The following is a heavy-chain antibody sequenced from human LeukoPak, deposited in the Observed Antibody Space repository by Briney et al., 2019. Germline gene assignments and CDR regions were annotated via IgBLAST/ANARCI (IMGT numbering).Heavy chain of an antibody. CDR3: ARSGIWSLSRAFDI. CDR2: IYYSGST. CDR1: GGSISSSSYY. D-gene: IGHD3-3*01. Sequence: SETLSLTCTVSGGSISSSSYYWGWIRQPPGKGLEWIGSIYYSGSTYYNPSLKSRVTISVDTSKNQFSLKLSSVTAADTAVYYCARSGIWSLSRAFDIWGQGTMVTVSS. J-gene: IGHJ3*02. V-gene: IGHV4-39*01.